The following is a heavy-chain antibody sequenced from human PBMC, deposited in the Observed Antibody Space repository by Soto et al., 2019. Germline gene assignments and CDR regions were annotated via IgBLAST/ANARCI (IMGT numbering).Heavy chain of an antibody. D-gene: IGHD3-3*01. J-gene: IGHJ4*02. CDR3: AGCRLLRFLYPLVQDY. Sequence: QVQLVQSGAEVKKPGASVKVSCKASGYTFTSYGISWVRQAPGQGLEWMGWISAYNGNTNYAQKLQGRVTMTTDTSTSTAYMELRSLRSDDTAVYYCAGCRLLRFLYPLVQDYWGQGTLVTVSS. CDR1: GYTFTSYG. V-gene: IGHV1-18*01. CDR2: ISAYNGNT.